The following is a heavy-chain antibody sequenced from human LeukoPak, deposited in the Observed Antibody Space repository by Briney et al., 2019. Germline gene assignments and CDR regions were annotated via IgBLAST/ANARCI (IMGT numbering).Heavy chain of an antibody. CDR3: ARRGYCSGGSCHSAHFDY. CDR1: GYSFTSYW. V-gene: IGHV5-51*01. CDR2: IYPGASDT. J-gene: IGHJ4*02. D-gene: IGHD2-15*01. Sequence: GESLNISCKGSGYSFTSYWIGWVRQMPGKGLEWMGIIYPGASDTRYSPSFQGQVTISADKSVSTAYLQWSSLKASDTAMYYCARRGYCSGGSCHSAHFDYWGQGTLVTVSS.